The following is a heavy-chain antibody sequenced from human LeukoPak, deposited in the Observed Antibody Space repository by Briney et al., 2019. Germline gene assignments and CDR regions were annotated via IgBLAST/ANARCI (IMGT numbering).Heavy chain of an antibody. D-gene: IGHD3-10*01. CDR2: IYTSGST. CDR3: ARVLLWFGAHMHV. J-gene: IGHJ6*02. Sequence: SSETLSLTCTVSGGSISSYYWSCIRQPAGKGLEWIGRIYTSGSTNYNPSLKSRVTMSVDTSKNQFSLKLSSVTAADTAVYYCARVLLWFGAHMHVWRQGTTVTVSS. V-gene: IGHV4-4*07. CDR1: GGSISSYY.